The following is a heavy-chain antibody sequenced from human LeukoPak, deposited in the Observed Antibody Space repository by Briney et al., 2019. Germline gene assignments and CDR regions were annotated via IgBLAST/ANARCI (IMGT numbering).Heavy chain of an antibody. J-gene: IGHJ4*02. V-gene: IGHV1-69*05. Sequence: GSSVKVSCKASGDTFSSYVITWVRQAPGQGLEWMGRIIPIFGTANYAQKFQGRVTITTDESTSTAYMELSSLRSEDTAVYYCARDYYDSSGYYYAHDYWGQGTLVTVSS. CDR3: ARDYYDSSGYYYAHDY. CDR1: GDTFSSYV. CDR2: IIPIFGTA. D-gene: IGHD3-22*01.